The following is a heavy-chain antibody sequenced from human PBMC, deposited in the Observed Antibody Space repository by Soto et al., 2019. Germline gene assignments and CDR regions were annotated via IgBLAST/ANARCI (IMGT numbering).Heavy chain of an antibody. J-gene: IGHJ4*02. CDR3: ASRDPGTSVDY. V-gene: IGHV4-4*02. D-gene: IGHD1-7*01. Sequence: ASETLSLTCAVSGGSFTSNNWWTVVRQPPGQGLEWIGEIYRTGSTNYNPSLKSRVTISLDKSENQFSLKVTSLTAADTAVYYCASRDPGTSVDYWGQGTLVTV. CDR2: IYRTGST. CDR1: GGSFTSNNW.